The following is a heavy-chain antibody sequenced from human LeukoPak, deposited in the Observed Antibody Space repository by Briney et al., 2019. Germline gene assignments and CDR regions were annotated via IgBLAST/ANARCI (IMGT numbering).Heavy chain of an antibody. V-gene: IGHV3-30*18. Sequence: GGSLRLSCAASGFAFSSYGMHWVRQAPGKGLEWVAVISCDGSNKYYADSVKGRFTISRDNSKNTLYLQMNSLRAEDTAVYYCAKGRYYYDSSGYLDYWGQGTLVTVSS. CDR2: ISCDGSNK. J-gene: IGHJ4*02. CDR1: GFAFSSYG. CDR3: AKGRYYYDSSGYLDY. D-gene: IGHD3-22*01.